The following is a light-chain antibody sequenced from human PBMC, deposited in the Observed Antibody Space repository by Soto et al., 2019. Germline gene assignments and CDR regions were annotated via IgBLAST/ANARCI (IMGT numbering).Light chain of an antibody. J-gene: IGKJ1*01. CDR2: GAS. V-gene: IGKV3-20*01. Sequence: EIVLTQSPGTLSLSPGERATLSCRASQSVSSSYLVWYQQKPGQAPRLLIYGASSRATGIPDRFSGSVSGTDFTLTISRLEPEDFAVYYCQQYGSSQTFGQGTKVEIK. CDR3: QQYGSSQT. CDR1: QSVSSSY.